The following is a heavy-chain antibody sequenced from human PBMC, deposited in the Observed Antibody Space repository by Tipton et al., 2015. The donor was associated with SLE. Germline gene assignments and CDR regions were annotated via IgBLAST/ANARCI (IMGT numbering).Heavy chain of an antibody. Sequence: TLSLTCTVSGGSISSGSYYWSWIRQPAGKGLEWIGRIYTSGSTNYNPSLKSRVTISVDTSKNQFSLKLSSVTAADAAVYYCARDLNYYGGSGYRSDFDVWGPGTMVTVSS. CDR1: GGSISSGSYY. V-gene: IGHV4-61*02. D-gene: IGHD3-22*01. CDR2: IYTSGST. J-gene: IGHJ3*01. CDR3: ARDLNYYGGSGYRSDFDV.